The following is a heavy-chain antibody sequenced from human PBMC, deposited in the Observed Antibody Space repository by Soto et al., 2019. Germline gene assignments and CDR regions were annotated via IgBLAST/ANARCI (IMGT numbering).Heavy chain of an antibody. CDR2: IVVGSGNT. V-gene: IGHV1-58*02. CDR3: ARDLTEYSSSDAFDI. D-gene: IGHD6-6*01. CDR1: GFTFTSSA. Sequence: SVKVSCKASGFTFTSSAMQWVRQARGQRLEWIGWIVVGSGNTNYAQKFQERVTITRDMSTSTAYMELSSLRSEDTAVYYCARDLTEYSSSDAFDIWGQGTMVTVSS. J-gene: IGHJ3*02.